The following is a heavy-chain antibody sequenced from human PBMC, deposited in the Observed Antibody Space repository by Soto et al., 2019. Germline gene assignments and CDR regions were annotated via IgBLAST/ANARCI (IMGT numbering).Heavy chain of an antibody. D-gene: IGHD4-17*01. CDR3: ARGGDYNPLHY. Sequence: GGSLRLSCAASGFTFSDYYMSWIRQAPGKGLEWLSYISGSGSTRYHADSVKGRFTISRDNTKKSLYLQMNSLRGDDTAVYYCARGGDYNPLHYWGQGT. J-gene: IGHJ4*02. CDR1: GFTFSDYY. CDR2: ISGSGSTR. V-gene: IGHV3-11*01.